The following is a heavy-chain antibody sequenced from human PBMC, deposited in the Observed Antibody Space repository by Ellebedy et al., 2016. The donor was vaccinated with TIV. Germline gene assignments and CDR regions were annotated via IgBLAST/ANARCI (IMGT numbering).Heavy chain of an antibody. D-gene: IGHD3-9*01. V-gene: IGHV3-23*01. J-gene: IGHJ4*02. Sequence: GESLKISXAASGFTFSSYAMSWVRQAPGKGLEWVSAISDSGARTYYADSVKGRFTISRDNSKNTLYLQMNSLRAEDTAVYYCARGGVLTGYWGYWGQGTLVTVSS. CDR3: ARGGVLTGYWGY. CDR1: GFTFSSYA. CDR2: ISDSGART.